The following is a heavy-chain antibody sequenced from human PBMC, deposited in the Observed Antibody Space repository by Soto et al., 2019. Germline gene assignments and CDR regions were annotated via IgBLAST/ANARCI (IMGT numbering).Heavy chain of an antibody. CDR3: ARCEKRKMDIVLVPAVDY. CDR1: GFTFSSYG. Sequence: GGSLRLSCAASGFTFSSYGMHWVRQAPGKGLEWVAVIWYDGSNKYYADSVKGRFTISRDNSKNTLYLQMNSLRAEDTAVYYCARCEKRKMDIVLVPAVDYWGQGTLVTVSS. V-gene: IGHV3-30*19. J-gene: IGHJ4*02. D-gene: IGHD2-2*03. CDR2: IWYDGSNK.